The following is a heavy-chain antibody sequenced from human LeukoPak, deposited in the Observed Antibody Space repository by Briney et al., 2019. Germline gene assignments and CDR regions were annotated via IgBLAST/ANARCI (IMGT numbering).Heavy chain of an antibody. CDR1: LVSIRSYY. D-gene: IGHD6-13*01. CDR2: IYYSGST. Sequence: SETLSLTCTVSLVSIRSYYWNWVRQPPGKGLELIGYIYYSGSTNYNPSLKSRVTISVDTSKNQFSLKLNSVTAADTAVYYCARSGGYSSSWSLWGQGTLVTVSS. J-gene: IGHJ4*02. CDR3: ARSGGYSSSWSL. V-gene: IGHV4-59*01.